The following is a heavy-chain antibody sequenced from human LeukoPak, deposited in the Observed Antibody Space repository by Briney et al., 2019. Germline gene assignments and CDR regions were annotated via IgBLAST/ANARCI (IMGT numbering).Heavy chain of an antibody. V-gene: IGHV3-21*01. D-gene: IGHD6-13*01. CDR2: ITSSGSYI. Sequence: PGGSLGLSCAASGFTFSSYSMNWVRQAPGKGLEWVSSITSSGSYIFYADSVKGRFTISRDNAKNSLYLQMNTLRAEDTAVYYCARRGSSSWYGDYWGQGTLVTVSS. CDR1: GFTFSSYS. CDR3: ARRGSSSWYGDY. J-gene: IGHJ4*02.